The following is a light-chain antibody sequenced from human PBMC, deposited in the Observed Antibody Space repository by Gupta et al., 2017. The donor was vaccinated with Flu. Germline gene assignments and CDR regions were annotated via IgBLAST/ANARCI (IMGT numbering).Light chain of an antibody. CDR3: QQYNSWPPWT. Sequence: EIVMPQSPATLSVSTGERATLSCRASQSVSSNLAWYQQKPGQAPRLLIYGATTRATGIPARFSGSGSGTEFSLTISSLQSADFAVYYCQQYNSWPPWTFGQGTKVEIK. CDR2: GAT. J-gene: IGKJ1*01. V-gene: IGKV3-15*01. CDR1: QSVSSN.